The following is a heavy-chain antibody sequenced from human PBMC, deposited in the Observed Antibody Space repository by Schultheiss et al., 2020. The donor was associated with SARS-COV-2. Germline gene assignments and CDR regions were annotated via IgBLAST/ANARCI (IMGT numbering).Heavy chain of an antibody. V-gene: IGHV3-30*03. J-gene: IGHJ4*02. CDR1: GFTFSSYG. CDR3: ARVAGMEKDSSSWEPFDY. CDR2: ISYDGSNK. D-gene: IGHD6-13*01. Sequence: GESLKISCAASGFTFSSYGMHWVRQAPGKGLEWVAVISYDGSNKYYADSVKGRFTISRDNSKNTLYLQMNSLRAEDTAVYYCARVAGMEKDSSSWEPFDYWGQGTLVTVSS.